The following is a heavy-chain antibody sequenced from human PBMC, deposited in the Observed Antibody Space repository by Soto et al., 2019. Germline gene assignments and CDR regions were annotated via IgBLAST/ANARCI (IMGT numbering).Heavy chain of an antibody. CDR2: IDWEDDK. J-gene: IGHJ4*02. CDR3: VRVDYGDYRDYYFDY. Sequence: SGPTLVNPTQPLTLTCTFSGFALSASGMCVGWIRQPPGKALEWLALIDWEDDKYYSTSLKTRLTISKGTSKNQVVLTMTNMDPVDTATYYCVRVDYGDYRDYYFDYWGQGTLVTVSS. D-gene: IGHD4-17*01. CDR1: GFALSASGMC. V-gene: IGHV2-70*01.